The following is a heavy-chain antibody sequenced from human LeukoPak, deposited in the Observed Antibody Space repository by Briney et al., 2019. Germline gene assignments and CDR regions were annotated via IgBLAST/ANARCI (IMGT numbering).Heavy chain of an antibody. J-gene: IGHJ4*02. CDR2: ISSSGSTI. Sequence: GGSLRLSCAVSGFTFSMYAMAWVRQAPGKGLEWVSYISSSGSTIYYADSVKGRFTISRDNAKNSLYLQMNSLRAEDTAVYYCARGARRLDYWGQGTLVTVSS. V-gene: IGHV3-48*04. D-gene: IGHD6-6*01. CDR3: ARGARRLDY. CDR1: GFTFSMYA.